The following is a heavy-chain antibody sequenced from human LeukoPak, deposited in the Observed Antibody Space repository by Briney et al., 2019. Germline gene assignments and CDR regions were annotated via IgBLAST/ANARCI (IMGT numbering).Heavy chain of an antibody. V-gene: IGHV1-69*13. CDR2: IIPIFGTA. J-gene: IGHJ3*02. D-gene: IGHD3-10*01. Sequence: SVKVSCKASGGTFSSYAISWVRQAPGQGLEWMGGIIPIFGTANYAQKFKGRVTITADESTSTAYMELSSLISEDTAVYYCARVGRITMVRGVISGGFDIWGQGTMVTVSS. CDR1: GGTFSSYA. CDR3: ARVGRITMVRGVISGGFDI.